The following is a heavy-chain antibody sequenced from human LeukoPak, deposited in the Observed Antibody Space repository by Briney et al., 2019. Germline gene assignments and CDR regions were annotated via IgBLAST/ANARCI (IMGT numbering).Heavy chain of an antibody. Sequence: PGGSLRLSCAASGFTFSNFVMSWVRQAPGKGLEWVSGVSVSDGTTYYGDSVKGRFTISRDNSKNTVYLQMNSLRAEDTAVYYCAELGITMIGGVWGKGTTVTISS. CDR2: VSVSDGTT. D-gene: IGHD3-10*02. CDR1: GFTFSNFV. V-gene: IGHV3-23*01. J-gene: IGHJ6*04. CDR3: AELGITMIGGV.